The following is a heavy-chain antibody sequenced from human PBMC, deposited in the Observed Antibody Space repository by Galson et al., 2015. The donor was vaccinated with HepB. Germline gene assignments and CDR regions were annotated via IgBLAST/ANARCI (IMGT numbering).Heavy chain of an antibody. CDR1: GFIVTSHY. CDR3: ARGQVDSQWIVVGATLHFDF. Sequence: SLRLSCAASGFIVTSHYMSWVRQAPGKGLEWVSIIYSGGSTYYADSVRGRFTISRDDSKNTLYLQMNSLRAEDTAVYYCARGQVDSQWIVVGATLHFDFWGQGALVTVSS. CDR2: IYSGGST. J-gene: IGHJ4*02. D-gene: IGHD1-26*01. V-gene: IGHV3-66*01.